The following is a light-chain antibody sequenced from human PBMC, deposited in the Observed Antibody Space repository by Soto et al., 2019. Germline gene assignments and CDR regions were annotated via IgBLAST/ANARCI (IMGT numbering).Light chain of an antibody. CDR1: SSDVGAYTH. J-gene: IGLJ1*01. CDR3: NSHTFSNTRV. Sequence: SVLTQPASVSGSPGQSITISCTGTSSDVGAYTHVSWYQHHPGKDPKLMIYEVSNRPSGVSNRFSGSKSGYTASLTISGLLAEDEAYYYCNSHTFSNTRVFGPGTKVTV. V-gene: IGLV2-14*01. CDR2: EVS.